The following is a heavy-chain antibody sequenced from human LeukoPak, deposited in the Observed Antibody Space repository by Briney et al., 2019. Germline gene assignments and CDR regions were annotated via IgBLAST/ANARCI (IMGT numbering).Heavy chain of an antibody. CDR1: GFTFSSYG. V-gene: IGHV3-48*04. J-gene: IGHJ4*02. Sequence: GRSLRLSCAASGFTFSSYGMPWVRQAPGKGLEWVSYISSSGSTIYYADSVKGRFTISRDNAKNSLYLQMNSLRAEDTAVYYCARERGAVYYWGQGTLVTVSS. D-gene: IGHD1-26*01. CDR3: ARERGAVYY. CDR2: ISSSGSTI.